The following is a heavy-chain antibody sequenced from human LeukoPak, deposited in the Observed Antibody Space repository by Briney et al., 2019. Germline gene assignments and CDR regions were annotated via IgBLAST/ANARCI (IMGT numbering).Heavy chain of an antibody. CDR3: AKGYIAAAEGNWFDP. Sequence: PGGSLRLSCAASGFTFSSYAMRWVRQAPGKGLEWVSAISGSGGSTYYADSVKGRFTISRDNSKNTLYLQMNSLRAEDTAVYYCAKGYIAAAEGNWFDPWGQGTLVTVSS. CDR2: ISGSGGST. CDR1: GFTFSSYA. J-gene: IGHJ5*02. V-gene: IGHV3-23*01. D-gene: IGHD6-13*01.